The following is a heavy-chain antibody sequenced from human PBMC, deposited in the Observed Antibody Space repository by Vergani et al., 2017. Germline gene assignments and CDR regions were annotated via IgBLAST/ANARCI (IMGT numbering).Heavy chain of an antibody. J-gene: IGHJ4*02. CDR2: IQFDGSNQ. D-gene: IGHD3-16*01. Sequence: QVQLVESGGGVVQRGGSLRFLCATSGFTLSNYDMQWIRQGPGKGLEFVAFIQFDGSNQYYADSVKGRFTLSRDFSKNTLYLQMNSLRTDDTATYYCAKHFRGWGIDYWGQGTQVIVSS. V-gene: IGHV3-30*02. CDR3: AKHFRGWGIDY. CDR1: GFTLSNYD.